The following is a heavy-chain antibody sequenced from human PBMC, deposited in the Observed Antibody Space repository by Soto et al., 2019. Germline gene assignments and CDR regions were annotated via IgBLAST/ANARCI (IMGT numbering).Heavy chain of an antibody. D-gene: IGHD3-16*01. CDR3: ARWGTTGGFDL. Sequence: QVQLVESGGGVVQPGTSLRLSCAASGFRFKSFVMHWVRQAPGKGLEWVAFTSCDGNNKDYGDSVKGRFTVSRDNSKNTLHLPMDLLRPEDTALYYCARWGTTGGFDLWGQGTLVSVSS. V-gene: IGHV3-30*19. CDR1: GFRFKSFV. J-gene: IGHJ4*02. CDR2: TSCDGNNK.